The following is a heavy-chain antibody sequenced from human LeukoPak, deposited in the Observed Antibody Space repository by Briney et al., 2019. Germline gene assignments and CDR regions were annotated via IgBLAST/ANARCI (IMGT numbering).Heavy chain of an antibody. V-gene: IGHV1-24*01. Sequence: GASVKVSCKASGYTFTDYYMHWVQQAPGKGLEWMGGFDPEDGETIYAQKFQGRVTMTEDTSTDTAYMELSSLRSEDTAVYYCATDWDLWGQGTLATVSS. CDR2: FDPEDGET. CDR3: ATDWDL. J-gene: IGHJ5*02. CDR1: GYTFTDYY.